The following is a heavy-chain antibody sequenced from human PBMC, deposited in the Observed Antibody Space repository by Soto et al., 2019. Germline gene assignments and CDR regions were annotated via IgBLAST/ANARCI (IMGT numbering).Heavy chain of an antibody. CDR3: AREDYTSGGMDV. CDR1: GFTFSSYG. J-gene: IGHJ6*02. D-gene: IGHD4-4*01. Sequence: QVQLVESGGGVVQPGRSLRLSCAASGFTFSSYGMHWVRQAPGKGLEWVAVIWYDGSNKYYADSVKGRFTISRDNSKNTLYLKMNSLRAEDTAVYYCAREDYTSGGMDVWGQGTTVTVSS. CDR2: IWYDGSNK. V-gene: IGHV3-33*01.